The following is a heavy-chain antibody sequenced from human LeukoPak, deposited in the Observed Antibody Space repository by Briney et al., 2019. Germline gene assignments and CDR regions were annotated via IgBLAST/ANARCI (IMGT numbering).Heavy chain of an antibody. J-gene: IGHJ6*02. V-gene: IGHV1-3*02. D-gene: IGHD6-13*01. CDR2: SNAGNGNT. Sequence: ASVKVSCKASGYTFTSYGISWVRQAPGQRLEWMGWSNAGNGNTKYSQEFQGRVTITRDTSASTAYMELSSLRSEDMAVYYCARGSSQDYYGMDVWGQGTTVTVSS. CDR1: GYTFTSYG. CDR3: ARGSSQDYYGMDV.